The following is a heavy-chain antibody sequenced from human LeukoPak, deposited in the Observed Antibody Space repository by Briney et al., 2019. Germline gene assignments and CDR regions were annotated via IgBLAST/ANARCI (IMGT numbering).Heavy chain of an antibody. D-gene: IGHD6-19*01. CDR2: IHYSGNT. CDR1: GDSVSSGSYY. J-gene: IGHJ4*02. Sequence: SETLSLTCTVSGDSVSSGSYYWSWIRQPPGKGLEWIGFIHYSGNTNYSPSLKSRVTISVDASRIQFSLKLSSVTAADTAVYYCARGGSGWTVLDYWGQGTLVTVSS. V-gene: IGHV4-61*01. CDR3: ARGGSGWTVLDY.